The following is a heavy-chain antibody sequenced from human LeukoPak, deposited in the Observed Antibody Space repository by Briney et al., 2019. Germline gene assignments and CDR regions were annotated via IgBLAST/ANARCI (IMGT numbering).Heavy chain of an antibody. V-gene: IGHV5-10-1*01. D-gene: IGHD3-22*01. J-gene: IGHJ4*02. CDR1: GYSFTSYW. CDR3: AYAVGDYDSFDY. Sequence: PGGSLRLSCKGSGYSFTSYWITWVRQVPGKGLEWMGTIDPSDSYTNYSPSFQGHVTISADKSISTAYLQWSSLKASDTAMYYCAYAVGDYDSFDYWGQGTLVTVSS. CDR2: IDPSDSYT.